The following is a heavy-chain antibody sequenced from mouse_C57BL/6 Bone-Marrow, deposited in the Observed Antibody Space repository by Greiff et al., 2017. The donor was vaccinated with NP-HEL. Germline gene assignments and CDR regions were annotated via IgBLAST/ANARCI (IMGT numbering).Heavy chain of an antibody. CDR2: ISNLAYSI. CDR1: GFTFSDYG. CDR3: ARDGYYGVAY. V-gene: IGHV5-15*01. Sequence: EVKLVESGGGLVQPGGSLKLSCAASGFTFSDYGMAWVRQAPRKGPEWVAFISNLAYSIYYADTVTGRFTISRENAKNTLYLEMSSLRSEDTAMYYCARDGYYGVAYWGQGTLVTVSA. D-gene: IGHD2-3*01. J-gene: IGHJ3*01.